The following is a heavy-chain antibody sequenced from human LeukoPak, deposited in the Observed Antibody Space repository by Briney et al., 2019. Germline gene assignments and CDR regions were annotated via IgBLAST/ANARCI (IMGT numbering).Heavy chain of an antibody. Sequence: SETLSLTCTVSGGSISSYYWSWIRQPAGKGLEWIGRIYTSGSTNYNPSLKSRVTMSVDTSKNQFSLKLSSVTAADTAVYYCARDGAYYDFWSGYYTDYYYYGMDVWGQGTTVTVS. V-gene: IGHV4-4*07. D-gene: IGHD3-3*01. CDR1: GGSISSYY. CDR2: IYTSGST. CDR3: ARDGAYYDFWSGYYTDYYYYGMDV. J-gene: IGHJ6*02.